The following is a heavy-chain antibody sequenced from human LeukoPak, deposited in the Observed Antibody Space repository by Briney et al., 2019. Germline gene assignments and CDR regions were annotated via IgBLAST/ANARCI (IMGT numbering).Heavy chain of an antibody. CDR2: IFYSGSP. D-gene: IGHD3-10*01. J-gene: IGHJ5*02. CDR3: VLLWFGELFS. CDR1: GDSVSSTNFY. V-gene: IGHV4-39*07. Sequence: SETLSLTCTVSGDSVSSTNFYWAWIRQPPGKGLEWIGSIFYSGSPYYNPSLKSRVTISVDTSKNQFSLKLSSVTAADTAVYYCVLLWFGELFSWGQGTLVTVSS.